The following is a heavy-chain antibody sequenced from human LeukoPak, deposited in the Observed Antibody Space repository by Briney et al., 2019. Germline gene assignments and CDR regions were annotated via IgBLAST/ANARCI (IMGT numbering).Heavy chain of an antibody. CDR2: IYTSGST. V-gene: IGHV4-61*02. CDR3: ARDRDFWSGYRGYYYYYMDV. CDR1: GGSISSGSYY. D-gene: IGHD3-3*01. J-gene: IGHJ6*03. Sequence: PSQTLSLTCTGSGGSISSGSYYWSWIRQPAGKGLEWIGRIYTSGSTNYNPSLKSRVTISVDTSKNQFSLKLSSVTAADTAVYYCARDRDFWSGYRGYYYYYMDVWGKGTTVTVSS.